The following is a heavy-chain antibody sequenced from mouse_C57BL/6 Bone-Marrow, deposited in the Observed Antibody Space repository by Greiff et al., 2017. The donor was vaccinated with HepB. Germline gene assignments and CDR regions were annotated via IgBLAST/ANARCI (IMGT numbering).Heavy chain of an antibody. J-gene: IGHJ1*03. CDR1: GYTFTDYY. CDR3: ARSLDGYPYWYFDV. CDR2: INPNNGGT. D-gene: IGHD2-3*01. Sequence: VQLQQSGPELVKPGASVKISCKASGYTFTDYYMNWVKQSHGKSLEWIGDINPNNGGTSYNQKFKGKATLTVDKSSSTAYMELRSLTSEDSAVYYCARSLDGYPYWYFDVWGTGTTVTVSS. V-gene: IGHV1-26*01.